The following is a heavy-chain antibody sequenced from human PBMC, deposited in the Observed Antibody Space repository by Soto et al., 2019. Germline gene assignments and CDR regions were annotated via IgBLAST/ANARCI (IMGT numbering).Heavy chain of an antibody. CDR2: ISYDGSNK. Sequence: PGGSLRLSCAASGFTFSSYAMHWVRQAPGKGLEWVAVISYDGSNKYYADSVKGRFTISRDNSKNTLYLQMNSLRAEDTAVYYCARESPMVRGVLLVPWGQGTLVTVSS. D-gene: IGHD3-10*01. CDR3: ARESPMVRGVLLVP. J-gene: IGHJ5*02. CDR1: GFTFSSYA. V-gene: IGHV3-30-3*01.